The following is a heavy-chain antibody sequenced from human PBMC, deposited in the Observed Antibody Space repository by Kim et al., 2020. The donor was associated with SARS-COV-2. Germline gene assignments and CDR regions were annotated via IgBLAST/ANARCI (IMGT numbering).Heavy chain of an antibody. Sequence: ETLSLTCTVSGGSINTYYWNWIRQPPGKGLEWIGFIYYSGITKYNPSLKNRLTISRDTSKNNFSLKLTSVTAADTAVYYCATFGSSYGSGTYFDYWGQG. J-gene: IGHJ4*02. CDR3: ATFGSSYGSGTYFDY. D-gene: IGHD3-10*01. V-gene: IGHV4-59*12. CDR2: IYYSGIT. CDR1: GGSINTYY.